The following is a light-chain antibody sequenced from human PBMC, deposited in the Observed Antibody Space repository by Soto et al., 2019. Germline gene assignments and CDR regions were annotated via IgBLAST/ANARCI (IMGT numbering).Light chain of an antibody. Sequence: EIVLTQSPATLSLSPGERATLSCRASQSVSRYLAWFQQKPGQAPRLLIYGASNRATGIPARFSGSGSGTDFTLTIASLEPEDFAVYYWQQRSDWPLTFGGGTKVDIK. CDR3: QQRSDWPLT. CDR2: GAS. J-gene: IGKJ4*01. V-gene: IGKV3-11*01. CDR1: QSVSRY.